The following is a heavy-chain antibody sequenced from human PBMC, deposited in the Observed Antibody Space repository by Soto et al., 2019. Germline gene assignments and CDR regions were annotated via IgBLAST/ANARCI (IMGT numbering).Heavy chain of an antibody. D-gene: IGHD5-12*01. J-gene: IGHJ4*02. Sequence: QLVQSGAEVKKPGASVRVSCKTSGPTFIAYYIHWVRQAPGQGLEWMGCIDPKSGGTTYEQKFLGRVTMTRDTSINTAYMDLNRLTSDDTAVYYCGRVSVDVPEWGQGTLITVSS. CDR2: IDPKSGGT. CDR3: GRVSVDVPE. V-gene: IGHV1-2*02. CDR1: GPTFIAYY.